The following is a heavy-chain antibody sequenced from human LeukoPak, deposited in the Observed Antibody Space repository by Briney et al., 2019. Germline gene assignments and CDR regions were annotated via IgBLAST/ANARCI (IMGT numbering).Heavy chain of an antibody. J-gene: IGHJ2*01. CDR1: GFTFSSSS. D-gene: IGHD4-17*01. CDR3: ARGATVTTDWYFDL. V-gene: IGHV3-21*01. CDR2: ISSGGTYI. Sequence: GGSLRLSCVASGFTFSSSSMNWVRQAPGKGLEWVCSISSGGTYIYYADSLRSRFTISRDNARNSLYLQMSSLRAEDTAVYYCARGATVTTDWYFDLWGRGTLVTVSS.